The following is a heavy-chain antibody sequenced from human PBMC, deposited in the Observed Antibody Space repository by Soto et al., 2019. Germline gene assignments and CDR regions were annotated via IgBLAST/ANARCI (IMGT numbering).Heavy chain of an antibody. CDR1: GGSISSSSYY. D-gene: IGHD3-10*01. Sequence: SETLSLTCTVSGGSISSSSYYWGWIRQPPGKGLEWFGSIYYSGSTYYNPSLKSRVTISVDTSKNQFSLKLSSVTAADTAVYYCARLARGSGSYPHYYYYYYMDVWGKGTTVTVSS. CDR2: IYYSGST. CDR3: ARLARGSGSYPHYYYYYYMDV. J-gene: IGHJ6*03. V-gene: IGHV4-39*01.